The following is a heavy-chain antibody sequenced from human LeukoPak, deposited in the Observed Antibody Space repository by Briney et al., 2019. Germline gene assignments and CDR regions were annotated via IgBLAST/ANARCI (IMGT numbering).Heavy chain of an antibody. CDR1: GFTFSNYA. Sequence: GGSLRLSCAASGFTFSNYAMTWVRQAPGKGLEWVSGISGSGANTFYADSLKGRFTISRDNSKNTLYLQMSSLRAEDTAVYYCAKARRVTTGTSYYYYYYMDVWGKGTTVTVSS. CDR3: AKARRVTTGTSYYYYYYMDV. J-gene: IGHJ6*03. D-gene: IGHD1-1*01. V-gene: IGHV3-23*01. CDR2: ISGSGANT.